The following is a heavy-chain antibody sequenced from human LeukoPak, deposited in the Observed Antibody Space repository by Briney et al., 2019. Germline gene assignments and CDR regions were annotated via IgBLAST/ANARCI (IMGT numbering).Heavy chain of an antibody. CDR3: ARSTVTTSWFDP. D-gene: IGHD4-17*01. V-gene: IGHV4-4*02. Sequence: SGTLSLTCDVSGGSMSSSNWWSWVRQPPGEGLEWIGEINHSGVTNYNPSLKSRVTISLGTSKNQFSLNLSSVTAADTAVYYCARSTVTTSWFDPWGQGTLVTVSS. CDR1: GGSMSSSNW. J-gene: IGHJ5*02. CDR2: INHSGVT.